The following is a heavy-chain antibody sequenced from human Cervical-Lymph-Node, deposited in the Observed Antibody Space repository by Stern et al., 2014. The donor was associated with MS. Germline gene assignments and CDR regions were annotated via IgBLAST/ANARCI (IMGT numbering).Heavy chain of an antibody. J-gene: IGHJ4*02. Sequence: QMQLVQSGAEVKQPGASVKVSCTASGYTFPSYYIHWVRQAPGQGLEWMGIINPSGDGKSHTQKFQCRVPLPTATPTSQGSMDRSGLRSEDTAVYFWASGGAGPKNFDSWGQGTLVTVSS. CDR1: GYTFPSYY. D-gene: IGHD3-10*01. CDR2: INPSGDGK. CDR3: ASGGAGPKNFDS. V-gene: IGHV1-46*03.